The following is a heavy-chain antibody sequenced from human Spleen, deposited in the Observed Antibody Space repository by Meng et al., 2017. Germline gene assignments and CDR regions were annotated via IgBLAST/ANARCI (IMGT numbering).Heavy chain of an antibody. J-gene: IGHJ4*02. Sequence: GGSLRLSCAASGFTFSSYWMHWVRQAPGKGLVWVSRINTDGTTTTYADSVKGRFTISRDNAKNTLYLQMNSLRAEDTAVYYCVRGGRDGYNYFSYWGQGTLVTVSS. V-gene: IGHV3-74*01. CDR1: GFTFSSYW. CDR2: INTDGTTT. D-gene: IGHD5-24*01. CDR3: VRGGRDGYNYFSY.